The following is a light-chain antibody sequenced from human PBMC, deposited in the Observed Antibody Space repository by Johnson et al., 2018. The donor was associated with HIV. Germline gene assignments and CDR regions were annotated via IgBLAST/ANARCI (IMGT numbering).Light chain of an antibody. CDR1: SSNIGNNY. V-gene: IGLV1-51*01. J-gene: IGLJ1*01. CDR2: DNN. CDR3: GTWDSSLCVGF. Sequence: QPVLTQPPSVSAAPGQKVTISCSGSSSNIGNNYVSWYQQLPGRAPKLLIYDNNKRPSGIPDRFSGSKSGTSATLGITGLQTGDEAEYYCGTWDSSLCVGFFGTGTQVTVL.